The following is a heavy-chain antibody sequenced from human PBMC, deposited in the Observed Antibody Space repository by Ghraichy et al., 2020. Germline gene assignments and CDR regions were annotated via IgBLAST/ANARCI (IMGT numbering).Heavy chain of an antibody. CDR3: ARLLGIAARPLNDYYGMDV. Sequence: SETLSLTCTVSGGSISSSSYYWGWIRQPPGKGLEWIGSIYYSGSTYYNPSLKSRVTISVDTSKNQFSLKLSSVTAADTAVYYCARLLGIAARPLNDYYGMDVWGQGTTVTVSS. V-gene: IGHV4-39*01. J-gene: IGHJ6*02. CDR1: GGSISSSSYY. CDR2: IYYSGST. D-gene: IGHD6-6*01.